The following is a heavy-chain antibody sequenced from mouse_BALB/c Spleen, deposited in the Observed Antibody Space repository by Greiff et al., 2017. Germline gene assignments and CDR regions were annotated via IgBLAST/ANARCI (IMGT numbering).Heavy chain of an antibody. CDR2: ISYSGST. D-gene: IGHD1-1*02. Sequence: EVQLVESGPGLVKPSQSLSLTCTVTGYSITSDYAWNWIRQFPGNKLEWMGYISYSGSTSYNPSLKSRISITRDTSKNQFFLQLNSVTTEDTATYYCARRWWGVDYWGQGTTLTVSS. V-gene: IGHV3-2*02. J-gene: IGHJ2*01. CDR1: GYSITSDYA. CDR3: ARRWWGVDY.